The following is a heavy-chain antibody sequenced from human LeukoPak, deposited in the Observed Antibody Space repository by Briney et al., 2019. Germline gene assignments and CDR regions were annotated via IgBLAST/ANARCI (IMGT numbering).Heavy chain of an antibody. CDR2: IIPLFGTA. CDR1: GGTFSSNA. D-gene: IGHD5-18*01. Sequence: SVKVSCKASGGTFSSNAISWVRQAPGQGLEWMGGIIPLFGTANYAQKFQGRVTITADKSTSTAYMELSSLRSEDTAVYYCSREGYRNGYHYDYMDVWGKGTTVTVSS. J-gene: IGHJ6*03. V-gene: IGHV1-69*06. CDR3: SREGYRNGYHYDYMDV.